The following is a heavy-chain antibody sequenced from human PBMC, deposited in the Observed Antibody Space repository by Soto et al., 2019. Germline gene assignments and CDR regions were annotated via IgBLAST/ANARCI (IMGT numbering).Heavy chain of an antibody. V-gene: IGHV2-5*02. CDR3: AHSRVPAAGLTSFDI. D-gene: IGHD2-2*01. Sequence: QITLKESGPTLVNPTQTLTLTCTFSGFSLSTSGVGVGWIRQPPGKALEWLALIYWDDDKRYSPSLKSRLTITQDTPKNPVVPNNAHMDPVDTATYYCAHSRVPAAGLTSFDIWGQGTMVTVSS. CDR1: GFSLSTSGVG. CDR2: IYWDDDK. J-gene: IGHJ3*02.